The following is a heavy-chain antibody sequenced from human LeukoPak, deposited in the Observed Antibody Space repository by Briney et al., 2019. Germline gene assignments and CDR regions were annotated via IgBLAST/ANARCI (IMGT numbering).Heavy chain of an antibody. CDR1: GGSISSYY. CDR2: IYYSGST. D-gene: IGHD1-26*01. Sequence: PSETLSLTCTVSGGSISSYYWSWIRQPPGKGLEWIGYIYYSGSTNYNPSLKSRVTISVDTSKNQFSLKLSSVTAADTAVYYCARDTLGAKALWGQGTLVTVSS. J-gene: IGHJ4*02. CDR3: ARDTLGAKAL. V-gene: IGHV4-59*01.